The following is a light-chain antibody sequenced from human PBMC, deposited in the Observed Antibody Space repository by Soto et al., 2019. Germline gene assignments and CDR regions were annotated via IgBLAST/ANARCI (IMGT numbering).Light chain of an antibody. V-gene: IGKV3-20*01. J-gene: IGKJ1*01. Sequence: ELVLTQSPGTLSLSPGERATLSCRASQSVSNNYLAWYQQKPGQAPRLLIYGAYNRATGIPDRFSGSGSGTDFTLTISRLEPEDFAVYYCQQYNNWPTWTFGQGTKVDIK. CDR3: QQYNNWPTWT. CDR2: GAY. CDR1: QSVSNNY.